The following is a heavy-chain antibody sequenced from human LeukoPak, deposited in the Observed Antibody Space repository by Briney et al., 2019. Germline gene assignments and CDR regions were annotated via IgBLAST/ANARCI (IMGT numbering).Heavy chain of an antibody. CDR2: ISWNSGSI. V-gene: IGHV3-9*01. J-gene: IGHJ4*02. Sequence: GGSLRLSCAASGFTFNDYAMHWVRQAPGKGLEWVSGISWNSGSIGYADSVKGRFTISRDNAKNSLYLQMNSLRAEDTALYYCAKAGRGFTSYYFDYWGQGTLVTVSS. CDR1: GFTFNDYA. CDR3: AKAGRGFTSYYFDY. D-gene: IGHD3-10*01.